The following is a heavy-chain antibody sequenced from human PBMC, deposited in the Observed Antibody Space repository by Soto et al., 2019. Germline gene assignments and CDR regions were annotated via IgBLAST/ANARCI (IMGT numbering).Heavy chain of an antibody. V-gene: IGHV4-59*11. Sequence: SETLALTCTVSGTSMSGHFWSWMRQPPGKGLEWIGYGYYSGSTLYNPSLKSRVTISLDTSKNHFSLRLNSVTSADTAVYYCARGVYLSLVRTGWFDPWGQGTLVTVSS. CDR3: ARGVYLSLVRTGWFDP. CDR2: GYYSGST. CDR1: GTSMSGHF. J-gene: IGHJ5*02. D-gene: IGHD3-10*01.